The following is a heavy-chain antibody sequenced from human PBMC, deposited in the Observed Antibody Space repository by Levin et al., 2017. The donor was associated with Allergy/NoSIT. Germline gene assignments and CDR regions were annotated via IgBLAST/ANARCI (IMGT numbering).Heavy chain of an antibody. CDR3: ARHFGAAGREYDY. D-gene: IGHD6-13*01. CDR2: IGASSGTT. Sequence: GGSLRLSCTASGFTFSNYPMSWVRQTPGKGLEWVSAIGASSGTTYYADSGKGRFTISKDYSKDILYLQRNSLRADDTAVYYCARHFGAAGREYDYWGRGTLVTVSS. J-gene: IGHJ4*02. V-gene: IGHV3-23*01. CDR1: GFTFSNYP.